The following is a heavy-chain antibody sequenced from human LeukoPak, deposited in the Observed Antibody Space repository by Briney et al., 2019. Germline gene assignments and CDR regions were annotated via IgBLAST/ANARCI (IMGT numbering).Heavy chain of an antibody. CDR1: GYTFTSYY. J-gene: IGHJ4*02. Sequence: GASVKVSCKASGYTFTSYYMHWVRQAPGQGLEWMGIINPSGGSTSYAQKFQGRVTMTRNTSISTAYMELSSLRSEDTAVYYCASGYGHASHYWGQGTLVTVSS. CDR2: INPSGGST. D-gene: IGHD1-1*01. V-gene: IGHV1-46*01. CDR3: ASGYGHASHY.